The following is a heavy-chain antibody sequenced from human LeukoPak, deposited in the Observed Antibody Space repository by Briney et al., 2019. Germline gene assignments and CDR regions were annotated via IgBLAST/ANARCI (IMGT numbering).Heavy chain of an antibody. V-gene: IGHV4-4*09. CDR2: IYTTGST. CDR3: ARHQRSDYSNRTIEK. J-gene: IGHJ4*01. D-gene: IGHD4-11*01. Sequence: SETLSLTCSVSGGSISSSYWSWIRQPPGKGLEWIGYIYTTGSTNYNPSLESRVTISIDTSKNQFSLKLSSVTAADTAVYYCARHQRSDYSNRTIEKWGQGILVTVSS. CDR1: GGSISSSY.